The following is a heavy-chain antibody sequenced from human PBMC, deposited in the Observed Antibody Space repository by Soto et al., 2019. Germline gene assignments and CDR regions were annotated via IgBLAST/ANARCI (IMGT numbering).Heavy chain of an antibody. CDR3: ARDPSTGKVDY. V-gene: IGHV3-23*01. Sequence: QPWGSLRLSCAASGFTFGHYALNWVRQDPGKGLEWISTITYCGDFTHYAESVKGRFTVSRDNSKNILYLEMNSLRAEDTALYYCARDPSTGKVDYWGRGTMVIVSS. CDR2: ITYCGDFT. D-gene: IGHD3-9*01. J-gene: IGHJ4*01. CDR1: GFTFGHYA.